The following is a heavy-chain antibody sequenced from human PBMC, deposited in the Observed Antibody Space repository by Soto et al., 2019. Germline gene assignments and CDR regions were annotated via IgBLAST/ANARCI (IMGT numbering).Heavy chain of an antibody. CDR3: ASEVAGSGTYNWFDP. D-gene: IGHD3-10*01. CDR2: IIPIFGTA. CDR1: GGTFSSYA. Sequence: QVQLVQSGAEVKKPGSSVKVSCKASGGTFSSYAISWVRQAPGQGLEWMGGIIPIFGTANYAQKFQGRVTITADKCRSTAYMELSSLRSEDTAVYYCASEVAGSGTYNWFDPWGQGTLVTVSS. V-gene: IGHV1-69*06. J-gene: IGHJ5*02.